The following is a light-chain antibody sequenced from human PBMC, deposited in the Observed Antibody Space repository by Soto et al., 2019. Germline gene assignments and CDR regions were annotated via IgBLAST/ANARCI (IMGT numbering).Light chain of an antibody. Sequence: IVLAQSPGTLSLSPGERTTLCCRASQSISRYLAWYQQKPGQGPRLLIYGASSRATGTPDRFSGSGSGTDFTLTINRLEPEDFALYYCQQYGSSPPTFGQGTKVDIK. J-gene: IGKJ1*01. CDR1: QSISRY. CDR2: GAS. CDR3: QQYGSSPPT. V-gene: IGKV3-20*01.